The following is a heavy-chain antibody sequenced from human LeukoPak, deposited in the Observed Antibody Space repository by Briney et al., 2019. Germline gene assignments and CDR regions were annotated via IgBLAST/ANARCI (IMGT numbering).Heavy chain of an antibody. Sequence: PGGSLRLSCAASGSTVSSNYMSWVRQAPGKGLEWVSLIYTGGNAVYSDSVKGRFTFSRDDSQNTVYLEMNSLRAEDTAVYYCARVGTYWYFDLWGRGTLVTVSS. D-gene: IGHD7-27*01. CDR3: ARVGTYWYFDL. CDR2: IYTGGNA. V-gene: IGHV3-53*01. J-gene: IGHJ2*01. CDR1: GSTVSSNY.